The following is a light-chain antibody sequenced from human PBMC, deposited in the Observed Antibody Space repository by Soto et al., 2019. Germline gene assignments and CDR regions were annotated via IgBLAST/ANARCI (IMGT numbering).Light chain of an antibody. CDR3: QQYGSSPPT. CDR1: QSVSNSY. J-gene: IGKJ1*01. V-gene: IGKV3-20*01. Sequence: ETVLTQSTGTLSLSPGERATLSCRASQSVSNSYLAWYQQKPGQAPRLLIYGASSRATGIPDRFSGSGSGTDVTLTISSLEPEYIAVYYCQQYGSSPPTFGQGTKVEIK. CDR2: GAS.